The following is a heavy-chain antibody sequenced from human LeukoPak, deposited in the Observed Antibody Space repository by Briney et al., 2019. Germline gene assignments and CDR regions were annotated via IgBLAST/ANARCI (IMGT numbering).Heavy chain of an antibody. V-gene: IGHV4-39*01. D-gene: IGHD5-18*01. CDR3: ARNSLDTAMVTHAYFDY. CDR2: IYYSGST. J-gene: IGHJ4*02. CDR1: GVSIRSSSYY. Sequence: SETLSLTCSVSGVSIRSSSYYWGWIRQPPGKGLEWIGSIYYSGSTYYNPSLKSRVTISVDTSKNQFSLKLSSVTAADTAVYYCARNSLDTAMVTHAYFDYWGQGTLVTVSS.